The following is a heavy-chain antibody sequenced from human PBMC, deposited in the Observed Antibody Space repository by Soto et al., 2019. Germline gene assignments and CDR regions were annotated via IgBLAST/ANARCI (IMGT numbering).Heavy chain of an antibody. D-gene: IGHD3-10*01. CDR1: GGTFSSDA. J-gene: IGHJ3*02. CDR2: IIPVFGII. CDR3: ARAGEDVNDAFDI. Sequence: QVQLVQSGAEGKKPGSSVKVSCKASGGTFSSDAIAWVRQAPGQGLEWMGRIIPVFGIINYAQEFQGRVTLTADTSPITAYMELSSLRAEDTAVYYCARAGEDVNDAFDIWGQGTMVTVSS. V-gene: IGHV1-69*04.